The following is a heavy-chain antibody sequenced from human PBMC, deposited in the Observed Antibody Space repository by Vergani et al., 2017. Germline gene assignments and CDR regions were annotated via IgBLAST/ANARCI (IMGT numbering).Heavy chain of an antibody. CDR1: GGSFSGYY. Sequence: QVQLQQWGAGLLKPSETLSLTCAVYGGSFSGYYWSWIRQPPGKGLDWIGEINHSGSTNYNPSLKSRVTISVDTSKNHFSLKLSSVTAADTAVYYCATQNSSSYYFDYGGQGTLVTVSS. CDR2: INHSGST. D-gene: IGHD6-13*01. J-gene: IGHJ4*02. CDR3: ATQNSSSYYFDY. V-gene: IGHV4-34*01.